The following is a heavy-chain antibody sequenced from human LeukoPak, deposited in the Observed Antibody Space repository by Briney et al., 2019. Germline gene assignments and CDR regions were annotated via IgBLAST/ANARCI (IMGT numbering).Heavy chain of an antibody. V-gene: IGHV3-23*01. Sequence: GGPLRLSCAASGFTFSSYAMTWVRQAPGKGLEWVSTISDSGARTNYADSAEGRFTISRDNSMNTLYLQMNSLRADDTAVYYCASDYFLDYWGQGTLVTVSS. CDR1: GFTFSSYA. J-gene: IGHJ4*02. CDR3: ASDYFLDY. CDR2: ISDSGART. D-gene: IGHD6-25*01.